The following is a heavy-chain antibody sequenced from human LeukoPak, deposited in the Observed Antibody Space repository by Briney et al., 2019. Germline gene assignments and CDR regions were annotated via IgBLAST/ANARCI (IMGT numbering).Heavy chain of an antibody. CDR3: ARPDTAMDNYYYYCGMDV. Sequence: GRSLRLSCAASGFTFSSYGMHWVRQAPGKGLEWVAVISYDGSNKYYADSVKGRFTISRDNSKNTLYLQMNSLRAEDTAVYYCARPDTAMDNYYYYCGMDVWGQGTTVTVSS. V-gene: IGHV3-30*03. D-gene: IGHD5-18*01. CDR2: ISYDGSNK. CDR1: GFTFSSYG. J-gene: IGHJ6*02.